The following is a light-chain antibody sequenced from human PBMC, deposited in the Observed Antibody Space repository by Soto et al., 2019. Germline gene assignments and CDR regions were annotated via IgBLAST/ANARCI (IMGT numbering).Light chain of an antibody. CDR2: RNN. J-gene: IGLJ2*01. V-gene: IGLV1-47*01. Sequence: QSVLTQPPSASGTLGQRVPISCSGNSSNIGSNYVYWYQQLPGTAPKHLIYRNNQRPSGVPDRFSGSKSGTSASLAISGLRSEDEADYYCAAWDDSLSGSFVVFGGRTKLTVL. CDR3: AAWDDSLSGSFVV. CDR1: SSNIGSNY.